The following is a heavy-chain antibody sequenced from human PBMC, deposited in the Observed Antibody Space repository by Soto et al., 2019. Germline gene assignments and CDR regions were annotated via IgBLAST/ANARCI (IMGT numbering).Heavy chain of an antibody. CDR1: GFTFSSYS. D-gene: IGHD2-2*02. V-gene: IGHV3-21*01. CDR2: ISSSSSYI. CDR3: ARDLLVPRDIVVVPAAIGY. Sequence: SLRLSCAASGFTFSSYSMNWVRQAPGKGLEWVSSISSSSSYIYYADSVKGRFTISRDNAKNSLYLQMNSLRAEDTAVYYCARDLLVPRDIVVVPAAIGYWGQGTLVTVSS. J-gene: IGHJ4*02.